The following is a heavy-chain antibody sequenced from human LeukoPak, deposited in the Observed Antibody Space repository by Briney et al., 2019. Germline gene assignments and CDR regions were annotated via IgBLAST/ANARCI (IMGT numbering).Heavy chain of an antibody. CDR2: ISGSGDRT. V-gene: IGHV3-23*01. CDR3: AKDAPVNIVVVPAANS. CDR1: GFTFSRNA. J-gene: IGHJ4*02. Sequence: PGGSLRLSCAASGFTFSRNAISWVRQAPGKGLEWVSAISGSGDRTYYADSVKGRFTISRDNSKNTLYLQMNSLRAEDTAVYYCAKDAPVNIVVVPAANSWGQGTLVTVSS. D-gene: IGHD2-2*01.